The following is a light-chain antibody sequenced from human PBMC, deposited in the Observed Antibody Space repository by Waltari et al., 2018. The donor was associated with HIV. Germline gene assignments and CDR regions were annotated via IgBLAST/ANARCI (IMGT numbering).Light chain of an antibody. J-gene: IGKJ3*01. CDR2: SAS. CDR1: QALSTY. V-gene: IGKV1-39*01. CDR3: QQSYGSPFN. Sequence: DLQMTQSPSSLPASSGDTVVTTCRASQALSTYLNWYQKWPGKAPVLLVYSASTGQPGAPARFRGSGSGRDFSLSISGLQTEDFATYFCQQSYGSPFNFGPGTK.